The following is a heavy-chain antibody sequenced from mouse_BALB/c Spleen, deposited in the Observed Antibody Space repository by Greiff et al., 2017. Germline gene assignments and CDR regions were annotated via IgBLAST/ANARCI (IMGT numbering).Heavy chain of an antibody. CDR3: ARTSYYGYSYYAMDY. Sequence: EVKLMESGGGLVQPGGSLKLSCAASGFTFSSYGMSWVRQTPDKRLELVATINSNGGSTYYPDSVKGRFTISRDNAKNTLYLQMSSLKSEDTAMYYCARTSYYGYSYYAMDYWGQGTSVTVSS. CDR1: GFTFSSYG. J-gene: IGHJ4*01. CDR2: INSNGGST. V-gene: IGHV5-6-3*01. D-gene: IGHD1-2*01.